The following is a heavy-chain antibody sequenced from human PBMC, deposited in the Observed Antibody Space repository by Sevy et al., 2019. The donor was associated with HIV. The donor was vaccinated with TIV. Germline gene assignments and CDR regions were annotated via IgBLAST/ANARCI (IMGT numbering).Heavy chain of an antibody. D-gene: IGHD5-18*01. Sequence: SETLSLTCTVSGGSITTYYWSWIRQPPGKGLEWIGYINYSGSTNYNPSLKSRVTISVDTSENQFSLNLSSVTAAVTAVYYCARQGGYSYGYPLDYWGQGTLATVSS. J-gene: IGHJ4*02. CDR2: INYSGST. CDR3: ARQGGYSYGYPLDY. CDR1: GGSITTYY. V-gene: IGHV4-59*08.